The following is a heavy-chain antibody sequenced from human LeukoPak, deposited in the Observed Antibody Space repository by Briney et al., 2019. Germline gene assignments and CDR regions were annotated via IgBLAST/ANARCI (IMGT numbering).Heavy chain of an antibody. J-gene: IGHJ4*02. V-gene: IGHV3-30*18. D-gene: IGHD2/OR15-2a*01. CDR1: GFTFSSYG. CDR3: AKDSEYAFDY. Sequence: PGRSLRLSCAAPGFTFSSYGMHWVRQAPGKGLEWVAVISYDGSNKYYADSVKGRFTISRDNSKNTLYLQMNSLRAEDTAVYYCAKDSEYAFDYWGQGTLVTVSS. CDR2: ISYDGSNK.